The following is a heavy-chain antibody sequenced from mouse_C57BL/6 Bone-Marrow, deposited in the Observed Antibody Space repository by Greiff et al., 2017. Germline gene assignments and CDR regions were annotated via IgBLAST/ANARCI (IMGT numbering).Heavy chain of an antibody. V-gene: IGHV1-5*01. Sequence: EVQLQESGTVLARPGASVKMSCKTSGYTFTSYWMHWVKQRPGRGLEWIGAIYPGNSDTSYNQKFKGKAKLTAGTSASTAYMELSSLTNEDSAVYYCTRLCGAYWGQGTLVTVSA. CDR3: TRLCGAY. CDR1: GYTFTSYW. CDR2: IYPGNSDT. D-gene: IGHD1-2*01. J-gene: IGHJ3*01.